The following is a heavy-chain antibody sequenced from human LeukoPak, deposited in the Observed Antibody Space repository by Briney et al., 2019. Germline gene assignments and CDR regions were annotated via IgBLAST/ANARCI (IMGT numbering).Heavy chain of an antibody. CDR1: GFTFSSCA. Sequence: PGGSLRLSCAASGFTFSSCAMSWVRQAPGKGLEWVSAISGSGGSTYYADSVKGRFTISRDNSKNTLYLQMNSLRAEDTAVYYCAKDSLRPRLKAFDPWGQGTLVTVSS. CDR3: AKDSLRPRLKAFDP. J-gene: IGHJ5*02. V-gene: IGHV3-23*01. CDR2: ISGSGGST. D-gene: IGHD4-17*01.